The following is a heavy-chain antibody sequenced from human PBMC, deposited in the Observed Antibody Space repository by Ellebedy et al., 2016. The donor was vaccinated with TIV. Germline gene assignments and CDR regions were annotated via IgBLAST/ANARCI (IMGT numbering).Heavy chain of an antibody. CDR2: FDPEDDET. CDR1: GYTLTELS. Sequence: AASVQVSCKVSGYTLTELSMHWVRQAPGKGLEWMGGFDPEDDETIYAQKFQGRVTMTEDTSTDTAYMDLSSLRSEDTAVYYCATVFDGYRGLDYWGQGTLVTVSS. V-gene: IGHV1-24*01. D-gene: IGHD5-24*01. CDR3: ATVFDGYRGLDY. J-gene: IGHJ4*02.